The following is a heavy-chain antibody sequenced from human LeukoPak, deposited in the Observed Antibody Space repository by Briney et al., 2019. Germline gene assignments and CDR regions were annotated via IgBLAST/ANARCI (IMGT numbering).Heavy chain of an antibody. V-gene: IGHV3-21*01. Sequence: PGGSLRLSCAASGFSFNVYSMSWVRQAPGKGLEWVASISSSSTYIYYAESMKGRFTISRDNAKNSLYLQMNSLRAEDTALYFCARDRGIDYSYYYMDVWGKGTAVTVSS. CDR1: GFSFNVYS. CDR3: ARDRGIDYSYYYMDV. J-gene: IGHJ6*03. D-gene: IGHD2-21*01. CDR2: ISSSSTYI.